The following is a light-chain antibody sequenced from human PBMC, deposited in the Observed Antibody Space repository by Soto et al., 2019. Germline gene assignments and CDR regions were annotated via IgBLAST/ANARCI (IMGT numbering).Light chain of an antibody. CDR2: AAS. J-gene: IGKJ5*01. V-gene: IGKV1-12*01. CDR3: LQANRVPLS. CDR1: QGISTN. Sequence: QMTQSPSSVSASVGDRVTITCRASQGISTNLAWYQQKPGKAPKLLIYAASSLQSGVPPRFSGSGSGTDFTLTISSLQPEDFAIYYCLQANRVPLSFGQGTRLEIK.